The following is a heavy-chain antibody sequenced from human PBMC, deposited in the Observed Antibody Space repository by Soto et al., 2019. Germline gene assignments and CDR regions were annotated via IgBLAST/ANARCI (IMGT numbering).Heavy chain of an antibody. D-gene: IGHD3-3*01. Sequence: QITLNESGPPVVSPTETLTLTCRFSGFSLTTSGVGVGWIRQSPGKAPEWLALIYWDDDKRYGASLKSRLTITKDTSKNQVVLTVSDLDPTDTATYYCAHRVLRTVFGLVTTTAIYFDFWGQGTPVAVSS. CDR2: IYWDDDK. CDR1: GFSLTTSGVG. CDR3: AHRVLRTVFGLVTTTAIYFDF. V-gene: IGHV2-5*05. J-gene: IGHJ4*02.